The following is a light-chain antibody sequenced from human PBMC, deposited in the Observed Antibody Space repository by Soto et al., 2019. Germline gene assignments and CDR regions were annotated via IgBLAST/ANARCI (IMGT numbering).Light chain of an antibody. Sequence: DIQMTQSPSTLAASVGDRVTITCRASQSISRWLAWYQQKPGKAPKVLIFDASILETGVPSRFSGSGSGTEFTLTISSLQPDDFATYYCQQYDSYSTWTFGQGTKVDIK. CDR3: QQYDSYSTWT. CDR2: DAS. V-gene: IGKV1-5*01. CDR1: QSISRW. J-gene: IGKJ1*01.